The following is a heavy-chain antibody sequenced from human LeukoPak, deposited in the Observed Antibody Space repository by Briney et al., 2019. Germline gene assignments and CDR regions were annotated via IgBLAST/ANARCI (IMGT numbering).Heavy chain of an antibody. CDR1: GFTFSTYS. V-gene: IGHV3-48*02. J-gene: IGHJ4*02. Sequence: PGGSLRLSCAASGFTFSTYSLNWVRQAPGKGLEWVSYISGSGSTIYYADSVEGRFTISRDNAKNSLYLQMNSLRDEDTAVYYCARDYFGDYSLDYWGQGTLVTVSS. D-gene: IGHD4-17*01. CDR3: ARDYFGDYSLDY. CDR2: ISGSGSTI.